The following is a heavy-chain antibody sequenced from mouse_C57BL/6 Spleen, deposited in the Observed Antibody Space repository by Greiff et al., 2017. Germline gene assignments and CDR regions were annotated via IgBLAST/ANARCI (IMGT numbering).Heavy chain of an antibody. CDR3: ASGHYGNSYYAMDY. D-gene: IGHD2-1*01. CDR1: GYTFTSYW. Sequence: VQLQQPGAELVRPGSSVKLSCKASGYTFTSYWMDWVKQRPGQGLEWIGNIYPSDSETHYNQKFKDKATLTVDKSSSTAYMQLSSLTSEDSAVYYCASGHYGNSYYAMDYWGQGTSVTVSS. J-gene: IGHJ4*01. V-gene: IGHV1-61*01. CDR2: IYPSDSET.